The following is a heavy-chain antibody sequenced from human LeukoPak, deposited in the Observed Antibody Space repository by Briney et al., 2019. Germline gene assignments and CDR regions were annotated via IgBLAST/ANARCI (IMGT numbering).Heavy chain of an antibody. CDR3: AREGTYYDILGPFDP. D-gene: IGHD3-9*01. V-gene: IGHV1-69*06. J-gene: IGHJ5*02. Sequence: SVKVSCKASGGILSSYAINWVRQAPAQGLEGMGGIIPIFGTANYAQKFQGRATITADKSTSTAYMELSSLRSKDTAVYYCAREGTYYDILGPFDPWGQGNLVTVSP. CDR1: GGILSSYA. CDR2: IIPIFGTA.